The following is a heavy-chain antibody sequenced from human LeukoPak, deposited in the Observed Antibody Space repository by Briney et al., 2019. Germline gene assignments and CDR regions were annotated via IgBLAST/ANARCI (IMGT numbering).Heavy chain of an antibody. Sequence: ASVKVSCKASGGTFSSYAMHWVRQAPGQRLEWMGWINAGNGNTKYSQEFQGRVTITRDTSASTAYMELSSLRSEDMAVYYCASSLLSAADEGWRFDPWGQGTLVTVSS. CDR2: INAGNGNT. CDR3: ASSLLSAADEGWRFDP. CDR1: GGTFSSYA. D-gene: IGHD6-13*01. J-gene: IGHJ5*02. V-gene: IGHV1-3*03.